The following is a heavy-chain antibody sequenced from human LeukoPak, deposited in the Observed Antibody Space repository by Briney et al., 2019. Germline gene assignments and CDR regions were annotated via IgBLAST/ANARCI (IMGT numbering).Heavy chain of an antibody. CDR2: IKQDGSEK. J-gene: IGHJ5*02. D-gene: IGHD6-13*01. CDR1: GFTFSSYW. Sequence: GGSLRLSCAASGFTFSSYWMNWVRQAPGKGLEWVANIKQDGSEKKYVDSVKGRFTISRDNAKNSLYLHMNSLRAEDTAMYYCMTASRSSSWPPPTWGQGTLVTVSS. V-gene: IGHV3-7*01. CDR3: MTASRSSSWPPPT.